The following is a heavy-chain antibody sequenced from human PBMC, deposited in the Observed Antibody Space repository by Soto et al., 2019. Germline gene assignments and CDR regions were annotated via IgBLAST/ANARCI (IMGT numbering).Heavy chain of an antibody. CDR2: IYYSGST. V-gene: IGHV4-30-4*01. CDR1: GGSINNYEYY. Sequence: SETLSLTCSVSGGSINNYEYYWSWIRQPPGEGLEWIGYIYYSGSTSYNPSLKSRLTISIDMSKNQFSLKLTSVSAADTAVYYCARDRSNSPDFFDFWGHGTLVTVSS. CDR3: ARDRSNSPDFFDF. J-gene: IGHJ4*01. D-gene: IGHD6-6*01.